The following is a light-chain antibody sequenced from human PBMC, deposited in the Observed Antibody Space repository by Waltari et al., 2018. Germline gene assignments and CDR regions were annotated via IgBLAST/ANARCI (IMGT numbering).Light chain of an antibody. CDR2: DVL. CDR3: QQRRDWPIT. J-gene: IGKJ5*01. Sequence: EIVLTQSPATLSLSPGDRATRSCRASHSVDTSLAWYQQKLGQAPRLLIYDVLYRSTGIPARFSGRGSGTDFTLTISSLEPEDFALYFCQQRRDWPITFGPGTRLEIK. V-gene: IGKV3-11*01. CDR1: HSVDTS.